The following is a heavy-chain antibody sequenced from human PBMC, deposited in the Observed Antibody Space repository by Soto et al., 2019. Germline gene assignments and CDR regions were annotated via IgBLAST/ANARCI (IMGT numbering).Heavy chain of an antibody. V-gene: IGHV4-31*02. J-gene: IGHJ4*02. Sequence: HPGKGLEWIGYIYYSGSTYYNPSLKSRVTISVDTSKNQFSLKLSSVTAADTAVYYCARLSTDSVWGIYRYTPFLAYWGQGTLVTVSS. D-gene: IGHD3-16*02. CDR2: IYYSGST. CDR3: ARLSTDSVWGIYRYTPFLAY.